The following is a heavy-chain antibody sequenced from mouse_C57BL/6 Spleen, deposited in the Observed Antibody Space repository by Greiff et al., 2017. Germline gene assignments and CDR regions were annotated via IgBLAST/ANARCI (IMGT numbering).Heavy chain of an antibody. CDR2: IHPSDSDT. CDR3: EIHYGSSYVGWFAY. CDR1: GYTFTSYW. Sequence: QVQLQQPGAELVKPGASVKVSCKASGYTFTSYWMHWVKQRPGQGLEWIGRIHPSDSDTNYNQKFKGKATLTVDKSSSTAYMQLSSLTSEDSAVYDCEIHYGSSYVGWFAYWGQGTLVTVSA. D-gene: IGHD1-1*01. V-gene: IGHV1-74*01. J-gene: IGHJ3*01.